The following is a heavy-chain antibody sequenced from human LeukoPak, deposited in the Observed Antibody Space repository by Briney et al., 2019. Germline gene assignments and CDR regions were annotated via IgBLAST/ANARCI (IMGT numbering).Heavy chain of an antibody. CDR1: GYTFTSYD. CDR2: INPNSGDT. J-gene: IGHJ4*02. D-gene: IGHD1-26*01. V-gene: IGHV1-2*02. Sequence: ASVKVSCKASGYTFTSYDINWVRQAPGQGLEWMGWINPNSGDTNYAQKFQGRVTMTRDTSISTAYMELSRLRSDDTAIYYCARGSGSYLGLFDYWGQGTLVTVSS. CDR3: ARGSGSYLGLFDY.